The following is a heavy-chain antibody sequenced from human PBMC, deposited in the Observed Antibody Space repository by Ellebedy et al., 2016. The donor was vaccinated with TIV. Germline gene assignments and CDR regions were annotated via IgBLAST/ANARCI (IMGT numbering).Heavy chain of an antibody. J-gene: IGHJ4*02. CDR2: ISSDGNIK. D-gene: IGHD6-25*01. CDR3: ARGSEGSGFDY. V-gene: IGHV3-30-3*01. CDR1: QFNFNSYT. Sequence: GESLKISCAASQFNFNSYTIHWVRQAPGKGLEWVAFISSDGNIKDYADSVKGRFTISRDNSKKTVYLQMNSLRSEGTAVHYCARGSEGSGFDYWGQGTLVTVSS.